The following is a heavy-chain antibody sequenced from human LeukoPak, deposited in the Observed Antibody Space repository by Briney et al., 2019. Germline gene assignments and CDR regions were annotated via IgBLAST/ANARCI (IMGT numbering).Heavy chain of an antibody. J-gene: IGHJ4*02. CDR1: GFTFDDYA. V-gene: IGHV3-9*01. CDR2: ISWNSDTI. Sequence: GGSLRLSCATSGFTFDDYAMHWVRQAPGKGLEWVARISWNSDTIAYADSVRGRFTISRDNARNSLYLHMDSLRIEDTAFYYCARNRHLGGVTWYFFDYWGQGTLVTVSS. CDR3: ARNRHLGGVTWYFFDY. D-gene: IGHD2-15*01.